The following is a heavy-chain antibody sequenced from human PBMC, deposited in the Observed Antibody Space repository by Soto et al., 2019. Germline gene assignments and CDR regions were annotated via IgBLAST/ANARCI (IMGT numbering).Heavy chain of an antibody. CDR2: ISWNSGSI. CDR3: AKDRRVDSSSWYPDAFDI. CDR1: GFTFDDYA. Sequence: EVQLVESGGGLVQPGRSLRLSCAASGFTFDDYAMHWVRQAPGKGLEWVSGISWNSGSIGYADSVKGRFTISRDNAKNSLYLQMNSLRAEDMALYYCAKDRRVDSSSWYPDAFDIWGQGTMVTVSS. V-gene: IGHV3-9*03. D-gene: IGHD6-13*01. J-gene: IGHJ3*02.